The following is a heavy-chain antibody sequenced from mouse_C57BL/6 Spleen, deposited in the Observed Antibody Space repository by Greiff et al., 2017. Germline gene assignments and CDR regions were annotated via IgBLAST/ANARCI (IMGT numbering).Heavy chain of an antibody. J-gene: IGHJ2*01. V-gene: IGHV1-72*01. CDR2: IDPNSGGT. CDR1: GYTFTSYW. Sequence: QLQQPGAELVKPGASVKLSCKASGYTFTSYWMHWVKQRPGRGLEWIGRIDPNSGGTKYNEKFKSKATLTVDKPSSTAYMQLSSLTSEDSAVYYCAIYYGSSPYYFDYWGQGTTLTVSS. D-gene: IGHD1-1*01. CDR3: AIYYGSSPYYFDY.